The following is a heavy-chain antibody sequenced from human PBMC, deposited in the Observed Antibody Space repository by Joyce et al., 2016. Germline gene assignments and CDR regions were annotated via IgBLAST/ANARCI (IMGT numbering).Heavy chain of an antibody. Sequence: QVQLVQSGAEVKKPGASVKVSCKASGYTFASYAMHWVRQAPGQRLDWMGWINAGNGNTKYSQKFQGRVTITRDTSASTAYMELSSLRSEDTAVYYCARDYGSGSYDYWGQGTLVTVSS. D-gene: IGHD3-10*01. J-gene: IGHJ4*02. CDR2: INAGNGNT. V-gene: IGHV1-3*01. CDR3: ARDYGSGSYDY. CDR1: GYTFASYA.